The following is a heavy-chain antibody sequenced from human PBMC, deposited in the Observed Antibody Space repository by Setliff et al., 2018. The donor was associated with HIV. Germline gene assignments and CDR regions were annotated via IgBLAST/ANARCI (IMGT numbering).Heavy chain of an antibody. D-gene: IGHD6-13*01. Sequence: SETLSLTCTVSGDSFTSSYWSWIRQPPGKGLEWIGYIYYSGSTNYNPSLKSRVTMSVDTSKNQFSLNLRSVTAADTAVYYCARSPAAEGYWGQGTLVTVSS. CDR3: ARSPAAEGY. CDR1: GDSFTSSY. J-gene: IGHJ4*02. CDR2: IYYSGST. V-gene: IGHV4-59*08.